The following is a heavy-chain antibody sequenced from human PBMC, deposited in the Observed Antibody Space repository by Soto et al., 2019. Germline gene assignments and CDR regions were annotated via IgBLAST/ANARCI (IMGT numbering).Heavy chain of an antibody. CDR2: NSTDLRAL. CDR1: GFTISTYH. CDR3: TRDGRRGYDMDV. Sequence: EVKLAESGGDLVQPGGSLRLSCAASGFTISTYHLNWVRQAPGKGLEWVSYNSTDLRALYYADSVRGRFTISRDNAKNSLYLQMTSLRDEDTGVYYCTRDGRRGYDMDVWGQGTTVTVSS. D-gene: IGHD1-26*01. J-gene: IGHJ6*02. V-gene: IGHV3-48*02.